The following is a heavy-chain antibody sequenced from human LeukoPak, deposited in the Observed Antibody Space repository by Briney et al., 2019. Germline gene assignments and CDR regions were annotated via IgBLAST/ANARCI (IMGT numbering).Heavy chain of an antibody. J-gene: IGHJ4*02. CDR3: ARGMMDYDILNGYLYFDY. CDR1: GFTFSSYS. V-gene: IGHV3-21*01. D-gene: IGHD3-9*01. Sequence: GGSLRLSCAASGFTFSSYSMNWVRQAPGKGLEWVSSISSSSSYIYYADSVKGRFTISRDNAKNSLYLQMNSLRAEDTAVYYCARGMMDYDILNGYLYFDYWGQGTLVTVSS. CDR2: ISSSSSYI.